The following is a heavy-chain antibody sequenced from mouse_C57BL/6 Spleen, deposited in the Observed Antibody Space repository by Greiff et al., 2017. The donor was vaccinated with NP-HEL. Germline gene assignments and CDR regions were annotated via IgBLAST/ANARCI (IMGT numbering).Heavy chain of an antibody. CDR2: IDPETGGT. J-gene: IGHJ2*01. V-gene: IGHV1-15*01. Sequence: VQLHQSGAELVRPGASVTLSCKASGYTFTDYEMHWVKQTPVHGLEWIGAIDPETGGTAYNQKFKGKAILSADKSSSTAYMELRSLTSEDSAVYYCTRRGTYYFDYWGQGTTLTVSS. CDR3: TRRGTYYFDY. D-gene: IGHD3-3*01. CDR1: GYTFTDYE.